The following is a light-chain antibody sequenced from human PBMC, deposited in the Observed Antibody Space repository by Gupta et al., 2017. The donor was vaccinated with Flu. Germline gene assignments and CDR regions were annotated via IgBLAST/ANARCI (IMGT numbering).Light chain of an antibody. Sequence: SQGERATINCRSNQSRLESSDNKNYLAWYQQKPGQPPKLLIYGASTRASGVPDRFSGRGSGTDFNLTISSLQTEDVAVYYCQQYDSTPYTFGQGTKLEVK. J-gene: IGKJ2*01. V-gene: IGKV4-1*01. CDR2: GAS. CDR3: QQYDSTPYT. CDR1: QSRLESSDNKNY.